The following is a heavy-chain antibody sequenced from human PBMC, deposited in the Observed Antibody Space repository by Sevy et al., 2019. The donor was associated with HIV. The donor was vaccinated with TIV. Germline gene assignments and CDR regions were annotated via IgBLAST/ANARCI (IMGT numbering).Heavy chain of an antibody. D-gene: IGHD6-13*01. CDR3: VRAIAAHGSF. CDR2: INQDGSVK. J-gene: IGHJ4*02. Sequence: GGSLRLSCAASVFSLDSYWRSWVRQAPGKGLEWVANINQDGSVKYYVDSVKGRFTISRDIARNLLYLQMNSLRADDTALYYCVRAIAAHGSFWGQGTLVTVSS. CDR1: VFSLDSYW. V-gene: IGHV3-7*04.